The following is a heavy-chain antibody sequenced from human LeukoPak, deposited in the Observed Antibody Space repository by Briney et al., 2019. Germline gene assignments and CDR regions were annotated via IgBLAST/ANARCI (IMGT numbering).Heavy chain of an antibody. Sequence: SETLSLTCTVSGGSISSYYWSWIRQPPGKGLEWIGYIYYSGSTNYNPSLKSRVTISVDTSKNQFSLKLSSVTAADTAVYYCARLTRRATVTYIDYWGQGTLVTVSS. CDR2: IYYSGST. CDR1: GGSISSYY. V-gene: IGHV4-59*08. J-gene: IGHJ4*02. D-gene: IGHD4-17*01. CDR3: ARLTRRATVTYIDY.